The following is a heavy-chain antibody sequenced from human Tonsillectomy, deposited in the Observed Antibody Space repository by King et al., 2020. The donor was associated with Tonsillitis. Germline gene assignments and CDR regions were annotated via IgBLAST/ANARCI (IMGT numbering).Heavy chain of an antibody. CDR3: AKSLGGDSGYDFMFDY. CDR1: GFTFSSYG. J-gene: IGHJ4*02. D-gene: IGHD5-12*01. CDR2: ISYDGNNK. Sequence: VQLVESGGGVVQPRTSLRLSCAASGFTFSSYGMHWVRQAPGKGLEWVAFISYDGNNKHYVDSVKGRFTLSRDNSKNTVYLQMNSLRPEDSAVYYCAKSLGGDSGYDFMFDYWGQGTLVTVSS. V-gene: IGHV3-30*18.